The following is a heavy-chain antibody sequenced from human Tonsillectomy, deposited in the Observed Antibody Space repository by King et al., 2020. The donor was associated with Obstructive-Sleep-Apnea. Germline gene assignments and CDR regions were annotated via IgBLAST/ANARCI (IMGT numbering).Heavy chain of an antibody. Sequence: VQLVESGGGLVQPGGSLRLSCAASGFTFNNYAMSWVRQAPGKGLEWVSTISGSGSSTYYADSVKGRFTISRDNSKNTLYLQMNSLRAEDTAAYYCAKVGLYYYDSTGYYDYPVFDYWGQGTLVIVSS. CDR1: GFTFNNYA. D-gene: IGHD3-22*01. CDR3: AKVGLYYYDSTGYYDYPVFDY. V-gene: IGHV3-23*04. J-gene: IGHJ4*02. CDR2: ISGSGSST.